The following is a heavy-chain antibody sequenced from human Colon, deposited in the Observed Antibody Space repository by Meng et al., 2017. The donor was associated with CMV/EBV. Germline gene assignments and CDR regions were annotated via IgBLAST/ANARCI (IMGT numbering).Heavy chain of an antibody. CDR3: ANLPVTSGFLRADDY. CDR2: ISKSGGTT. CDR1: GFTFRSYS. J-gene: IGHJ4*02. V-gene: IGHV3-48*04. Sequence: GESLKISCAASGFTFRSYSMNWVRQAPGKGLEWLSYISKSGGTTYYADSVKGRFTISRDNTKNSLYLQMNSLRAEDSGVYYCANLPVTSGFLRADDYWGQGTLVTVSS. D-gene: IGHD5-12*01.